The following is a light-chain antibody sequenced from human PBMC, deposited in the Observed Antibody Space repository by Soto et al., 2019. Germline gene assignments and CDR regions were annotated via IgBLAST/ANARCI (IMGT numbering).Light chain of an antibody. CDR3: QQRTNWPPAIT. CDR2: DIS. V-gene: IGKV3-11*01. Sequence: EIVLTQSPATLSLSPGDRATLSCRTSQSVPPSSAWYQQKPGQAPRLVIYDISNRATGIPARFSGSGSGTDFTLTISGLEPEDFAVYYCQQRTNWPPAITFGQGTRLEIK. J-gene: IGKJ5*01. CDR1: QSVPPS.